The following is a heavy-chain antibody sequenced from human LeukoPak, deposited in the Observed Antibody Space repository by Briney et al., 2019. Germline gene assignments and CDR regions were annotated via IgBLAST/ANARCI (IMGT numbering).Heavy chain of an antibody. J-gene: IGHJ4*02. CDR1: GFTFDDYA. V-gene: IGHV3-9*01. CDR3: AKDTIPYLAAPGNLDY. Sequence: PGGSLRLSCAASGFTFDDYALHWVRQAPGKGLEWVSGLSWNSGIIGYADSVKGRFTISRDNAKNSLYLQMNSLGAADTALYYCAKDTIPYLAAPGNLDYWGQGTLVTVSS. D-gene: IGHD6-13*01. CDR2: LSWNSGII.